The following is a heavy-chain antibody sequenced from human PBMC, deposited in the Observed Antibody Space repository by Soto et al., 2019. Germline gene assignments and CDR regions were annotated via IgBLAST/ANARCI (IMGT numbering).Heavy chain of an antibody. CDR3: ARFLGGAGSYYDGQNYNYYNGMDV. V-gene: IGHV1-69*13. J-gene: IGHJ6*02. D-gene: IGHD3-10*01. CDR1: GGPYNSFA. CDR2: IIPVFGTA. Sequence: SVKVSCKASGGPYNSFAISWVRQAPGQGLEWIGGIIPVFGTATYAQKFKGRVTITAEESTSTAYMELSSLTSEDTAVYYCARFLGGAGSYYDGQNYNYYNGMDVWGQGTTVTVS.